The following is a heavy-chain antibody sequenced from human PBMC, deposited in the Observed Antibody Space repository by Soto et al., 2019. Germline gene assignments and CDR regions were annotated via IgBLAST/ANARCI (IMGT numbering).Heavy chain of an antibody. CDR1: GFTFSNYA. J-gene: IGHJ3*02. CDR3: GRDMAFDI. V-gene: IGHV3-64*01. Sequence: PGGSLRLSCAASGFTFSNYAMRWLRQAPGKGLEYVSGISDNGGSTYYATSVKGRFTISRDNSKNTLYLHMGSLRAEDMAVYYCGRDMAFDIWGQGTMVTVSS. CDR2: ISDNGGST.